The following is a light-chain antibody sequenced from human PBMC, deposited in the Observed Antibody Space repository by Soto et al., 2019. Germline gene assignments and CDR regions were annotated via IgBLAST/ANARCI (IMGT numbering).Light chain of an antibody. CDR2: GAS. V-gene: IGKV3-20*01. Sequence: EIVLTQSPGTLSLYPGGRATLSCRASQSVSSSYLAWYQQKPGQAPRLLIYGASSRATGIPDRFSGSGSGTDFTLTISRLEPEDLAVYYCQQYGSSGTFGQGTKVDIK. J-gene: IGKJ1*01. CDR1: QSVSSSY. CDR3: QQYGSSGT.